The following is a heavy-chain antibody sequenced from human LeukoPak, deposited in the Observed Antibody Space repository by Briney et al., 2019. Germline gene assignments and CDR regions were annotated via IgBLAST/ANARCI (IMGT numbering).Heavy chain of an antibody. D-gene: IGHD2-15*01. V-gene: IGHV3-21*01. CDR1: GFTFNTYS. J-gene: IGHJ5*02. Sequence: PGGSLRLSCAASGFTFNTYSINWVRQAPGKGLEWVSSISSSSSYIYYADSVKGRFTISRDNAKNSLYLQMNSLRAEDPAVYYCARATQYCSGGSCYDTWFDPWGQGTLVTVSS. CDR3: ARATQYCSGGSCYDTWFDP. CDR2: ISSSSSYI.